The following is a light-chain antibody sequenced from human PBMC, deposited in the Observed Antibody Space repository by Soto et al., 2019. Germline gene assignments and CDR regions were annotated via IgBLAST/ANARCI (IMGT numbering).Light chain of an antibody. CDR1: QGIRED. CDR3: LQDYTFPYT. CDR2: AAS. J-gene: IGKJ2*01. Sequence: ALQMTQSPSSLSASVGDRVTITCRASQGIREDLGWYQQKPGKAPKVLISAASNLESGVPLRFSGSGSRTDFTLTISSLQPEDVATYYCLQDYTFPYTFGQGTKLEIK. V-gene: IGKV1-6*01.